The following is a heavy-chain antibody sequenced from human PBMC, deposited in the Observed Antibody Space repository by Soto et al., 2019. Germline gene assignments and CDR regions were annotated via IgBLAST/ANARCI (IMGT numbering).Heavy chain of an antibody. V-gene: IGHV3-11*01. CDR2: ISNSANTI. CDR1: GFTFSDYY. D-gene: IGHD3-22*01. CDR3: ARGHDSSGGVDY. J-gene: IGHJ4*02. Sequence: QVQLVESGGGLVKPGGSLRLSCAASGFTFSDYYMSWIRQAPGKGLEWISYISNSANTIYYADSVKGRFTISRDNAKNPLFLQMTSLRAEDTAVYYCARGHDSSGGVDYWGQGTLITVSS.